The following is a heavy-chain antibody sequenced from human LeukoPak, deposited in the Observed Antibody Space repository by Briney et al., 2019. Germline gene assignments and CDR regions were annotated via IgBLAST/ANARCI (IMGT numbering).Heavy chain of an antibody. CDR3: ARYARISVTAGTFDI. J-gene: IGHJ3*02. CDR2: IYYSGST. V-gene: IGHV4-59*07. CDR1: GGSISTYY. Sequence: SDTLSLTCTVSGGSISTYYWSWIRQPPGKGLEWMGYIYYSGSTTYNPSLKSRVTISVDTSKTQFSLKLSSVTAADTAVYYCARYARISVTAGTFDIWGQGTLVTVSS. D-gene: IGHD6-19*01.